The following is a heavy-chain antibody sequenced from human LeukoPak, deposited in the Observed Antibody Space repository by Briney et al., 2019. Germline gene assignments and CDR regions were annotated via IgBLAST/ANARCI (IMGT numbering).Heavy chain of an antibody. CDR3: ARDDYDSSVGAFDI. J-gene: IGHJ3*02. Sequence: ASVKVSCKASGYTFTSYGIHWVRQAPGQGFEWMGWISPYNGNTNYAQKLQGRVTMTTDTSTSTAYMELRSLRSDDTAVYYCARDDYDSSVGAFDIWGQGTMVTVSS. CDR1: GYTFTSYG. CDR2: ISPYNGNT. D-gene: IGHD3-22*01. V-gene: IGHV1-18*01.